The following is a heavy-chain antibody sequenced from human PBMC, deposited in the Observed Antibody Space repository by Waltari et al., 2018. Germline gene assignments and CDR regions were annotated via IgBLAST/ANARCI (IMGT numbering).Heavy chain of an antibody. J-gene: IGHJ5*02. Sequence: QVQLQESGPGLVKPSETLSLTCTVSGGSISSYYWSWSRQPPGKGLEWIGYIYYSGSTNDHPSLKSRGTISVDTSKNQFSLKLSSVTAADTAVYYCARAPFWSGSNWFDPWGQGTLVTVSS. CDR3: ARAPFWSGSNWFDP. CDR1: GGSISSYY. D-gene: IGHD3-3*01. V-gene: IGHV4-59*01. CDR2: IYYSGST.